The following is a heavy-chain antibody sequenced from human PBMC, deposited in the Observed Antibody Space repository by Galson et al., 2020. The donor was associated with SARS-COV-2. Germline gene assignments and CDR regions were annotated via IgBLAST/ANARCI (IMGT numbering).Heavy chain of an antibody. CDR3: PKDYDGSGSYSDAFEI. J-gene: IGHJ3*02. D-gene: IGHD3-10*01. V-gene: IGHV3-23*01. CDR2: ISGSGGST. Sequence: GGSLRLSCAAPGLTFSTYAMSWVRQAPGKGLEWVSAISGSGGSTYYADSVKGRFTIPRDNSKNTLYLQMSTLRAEDTAVYYCPKDYDGSGSYSDAFEIWGQGTMVTVSS. CDR1: GLTFSTYA.